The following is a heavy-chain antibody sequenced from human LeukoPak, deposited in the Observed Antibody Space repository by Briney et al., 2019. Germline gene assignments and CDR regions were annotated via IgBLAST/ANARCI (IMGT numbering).Heavy chain of an antibody. Sequence: GGSLRLSCAASGFTFSTYAMNWVRQPPGKGLEWVSTIVGSGGSSYYTDSVKGRFTISRDNSKNTLYLHMNSLRVEDTAIYYCARDRSPCSGRNCFNPRPFDVWGQGTLVTVSS. D-gene: IGHD2-15*01. V-gene: IGHV3-23*01. J-gene: IGHJ4*02. CDR2: IVGSGGSS. CDR1: GFTFSTYA. CDR3: ARDRSPCSGRNCFNPRPFDV.